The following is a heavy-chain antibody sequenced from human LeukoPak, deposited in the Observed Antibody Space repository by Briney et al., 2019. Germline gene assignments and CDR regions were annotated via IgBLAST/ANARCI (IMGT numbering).Heavy chain of an antibody. V-gene: IGHV1-2*02. Sequence: GASVKVSCKASGYTFTGYYMHWVRQAPGQGLEWMGWINPNSGGTNYAQKFQGRVTMTRDTSISTAYMELSRLRSDDTAVYYCAVLDGSGSYYWFDPWGQGTLVTVSS. CDR3: AVLDGSGSYYWFDP. CDR2: INPNSGGT. J-gene: IGHJ5*02. CDR1: GYTFTGYY. D-gene: IGHD3-10*01.